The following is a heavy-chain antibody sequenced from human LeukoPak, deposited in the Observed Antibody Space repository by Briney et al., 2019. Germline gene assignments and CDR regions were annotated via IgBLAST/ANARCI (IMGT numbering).Heavy chain of an antibody. Sequence: PSETLSLTCAVYSESFSGYYWSWIRQPPGKGLEWIGEINHGGSTNYNPSLKSRVTISVEPSKNQFSLKLTSVTAADTAVYYCARTQYVLIVYYYYYMDVWGKGTPVTVS. V-gene: IGHV4-34*01. CDR1: SESFSGYY. CDR2: INHGGST. CDR3: ARTQYVLIVYYYYYMDV. J-gene: IGHJ6*03. D-gene: IGHD3-16*02.